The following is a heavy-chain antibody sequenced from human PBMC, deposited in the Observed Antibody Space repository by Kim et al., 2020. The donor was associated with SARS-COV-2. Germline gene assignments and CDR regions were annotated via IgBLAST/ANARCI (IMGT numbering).Heavy chain of an antibody. Sequence: GGSLRLSCAASGFTFSSYAMHWVRQAPGKGLEWVAVISYDGSNKYYADSVKGRFTISRDNSKNTLYLQMNSLRAEDTAVYYCARVYDFWSGRALDYWGQGTLVTVSS. V-gene: IGHV3-30-3*01. D-gene: IGHD3-3*01. J-gene: IGHJ4*02. CDR3: ARVYDFWSGRALDY. CDR1: GFTFSSYA. CDR2: ISYDGSNK.